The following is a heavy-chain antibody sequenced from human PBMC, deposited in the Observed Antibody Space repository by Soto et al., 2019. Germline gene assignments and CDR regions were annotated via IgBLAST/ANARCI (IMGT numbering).Heavy chain of an antibody. CDR3: AKVPDY. J-gene: IGHJ4*02. Sequence: TSETLSLTCAVSGGSISSGGYSWSWVRQPPGKGLEWIGYMYHSGSTYYNPSLKSRVTISIDRSKNQFSLKLSSVTAADTAVYYCAKVPDYSGQGILVLVSA. D-gene: IGHD2-2*01. V-gene: IGHV4-30-2*01. CDR2: MYHSGST. CDR1: GGSISSGGYS.